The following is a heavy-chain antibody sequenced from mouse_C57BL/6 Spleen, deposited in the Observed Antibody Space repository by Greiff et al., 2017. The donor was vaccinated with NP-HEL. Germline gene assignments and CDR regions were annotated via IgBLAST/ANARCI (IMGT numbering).Heavy chain of an antibody. Sequence: QVQLQQSGAELARPGASVKLSCKASGYTFTSYGISWVKQRPGQGLEWIGEIYPRSGNTYYTEKFKGKATLTADKSSSTAYMELRSLTSEDSAVYFCARAAWFAYWGQGTLVTVSA. CDR1: GYTFTSYG. CDR3: ARAAWFAY. J-gene: IGHJ3*01. CDR2: IYPRSGNT. V-gene: IGHV1-81*01.